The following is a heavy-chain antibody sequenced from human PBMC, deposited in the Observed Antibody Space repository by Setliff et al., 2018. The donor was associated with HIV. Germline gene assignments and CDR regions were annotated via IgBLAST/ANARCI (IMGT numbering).Heavy chain of an antibody. CDR1: GYSFTGYY. Sequence: ASVKVSCKASGYSFTGYYIHWVRQAPGQGLEWMGWINPNTGGTNCAQRFQGRVTMTRDTSISTVYMEVSRLGSDDTAVYHCARSDYVWGSYPDKLDYWGQGTLVTV. J-gene: IGHJ4*02. D-gene: IGHD3-16*01. CDR3: ARSDYVWGSYPDKLDY. V-gene: IGHV1-2*02. CDR2: INPNTGGT.